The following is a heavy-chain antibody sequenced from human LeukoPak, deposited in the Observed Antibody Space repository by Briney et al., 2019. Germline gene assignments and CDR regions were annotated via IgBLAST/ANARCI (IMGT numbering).Heavy chain of an antibody. CDR2: ISSSGSTI. D-gene: IGHD2-2*02. CDR1: GFTFSSYS. V-gene: IGHV3-48*01. Sequence: PGGSLRLSCAASGFTFSSYSMNWVRQAPGKGLEWVSYISSSGSTIYYADSVKGRFTISRDNSKNTLYLQMNSLTAEDTAVYYCAKKRPGDTLASFDYWGQGTLVTVSS. J-gene: IGHJ4*02. CDR3: AKKRPGDTLASFDY.